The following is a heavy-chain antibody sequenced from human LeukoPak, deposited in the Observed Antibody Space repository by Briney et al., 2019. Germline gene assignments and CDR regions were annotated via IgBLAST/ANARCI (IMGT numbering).Heavy chain of an antibody. CDR1: GYTFTGYY. D-gene: IGHD6-19*01. CDR2: INPNSGGT. J-gene: IGHJ6*03. V-gene: IGHV1-2*02. Sequence: ASVKVSCKASGYTFTGYYMHWVRRAPGQGLEWMGWINPNSGGTNYAQKFQGRVTMTRDTSISTAYLQWSSLKASDTAMYYCARLRATGYSSGWSHRGYCYYYMDVWGKGTTVTVSS. CDR3: ARLRATGYSSGWSHRGYCYYYMDV.